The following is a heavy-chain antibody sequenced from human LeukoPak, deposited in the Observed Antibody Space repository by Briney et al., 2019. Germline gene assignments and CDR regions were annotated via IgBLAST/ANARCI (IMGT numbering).Heavy chain of an antibody. D-gene: IGHD6-19*01. CDR2: IIPIFGTA. Sequence: ASVKVSCKVVEYSFTGYHLHWMRQAPGQGLEWMGRIIPIFGTANYAQKFQGRVTITTDESTSTAYMELSSLRSEDTAVYYCASNPTVTTKYSSGWYFDYWGQGTLVTVSS. CDR3: ASNPTVTTKYSSGWYFDY. J-gene: IGHJ4*02. V-gene: IGHV1-69*05. CDR1: EYSFTGYH.